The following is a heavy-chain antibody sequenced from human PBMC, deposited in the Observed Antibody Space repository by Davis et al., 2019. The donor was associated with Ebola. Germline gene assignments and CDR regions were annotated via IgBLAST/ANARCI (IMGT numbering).Heavy chain of an antibody. CDR2: ISSSGSTI. CDR1: GGTFSDYY. V-gene: IGHV3-11*01. CDR3: ARPQLLPRPGAFDI. Sequence: LSLTCAVYGGTFSDYYMSCIRQAPGKGLEWVSYISSSGSTIYYADSVKGRFTISRDNAKNSLYLQMNSLRAEDTALYYCARPQLLPRPGAFDIWGQGTLVTVSS. D-gene: IGHD2-21*01. J-gene: IGHJ3*02.